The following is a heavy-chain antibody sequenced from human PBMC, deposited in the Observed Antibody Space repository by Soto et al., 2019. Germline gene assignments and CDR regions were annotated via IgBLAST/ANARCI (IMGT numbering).Heavy chain of an antibody. Sequence: EEQLVESGGGLVQPGGSLRLSCAASGFSIRDYWMTWVRQAPGKGLDWLANIKQDGSEKFYVDSLKGRFTISRDNAKNSVYLLMNSLRADDTAVYYCARGKDGRRAGTYYFDMDVWGKGTTVTLSS. CDR2: IKQDGSEK. CDR3: ARGKDGRRAGTYYFDMDV. V-gene: IGHV3-7*01. D-gene: IGHD1-1*01. J-gene: IGHJ6*03. CDR1: GFSIRDYW.